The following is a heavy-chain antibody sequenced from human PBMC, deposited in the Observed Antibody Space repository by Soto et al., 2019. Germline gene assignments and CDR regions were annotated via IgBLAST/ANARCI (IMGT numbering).Heavy chain of an antibody. D-gene: IGHD3-22*01. CDR3: ASGGMGDLLMIAVDY. J-gene: IGHJ4*02. V-gene: IGHV4-61*01. Sequence: SETLSLTCTVSGGSVNSDSHNWSWIRQPPGKGLEWIGYIYYTGSTNYNPSLKSRVTISLDTSRNQFSLKLSSVTAADTAVYYCASGGMGDLLMIAVDYWGQGTLVTVSS. CDR2: IYYTGST. CDR1: GGSVNSDSHN.